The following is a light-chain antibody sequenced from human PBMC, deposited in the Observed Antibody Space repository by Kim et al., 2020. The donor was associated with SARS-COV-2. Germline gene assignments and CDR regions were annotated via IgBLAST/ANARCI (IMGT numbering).Light chain of an antibody. Sequence: SITIACTGTSSDVGTYNLVSWYQHHPGKAPKVMIYEVSKRPSGVSNRFSGSKSGNTASLTISGLQAEDEADYYCCSYAGSSTFVVFGGGTKLTVL. J-gene: IGLJ2*01. CDR2: EVS. V-gene: IGLV2-23*02. CDR1: SSDVGTYNL. CDR3: CSYAGSSTFVV.